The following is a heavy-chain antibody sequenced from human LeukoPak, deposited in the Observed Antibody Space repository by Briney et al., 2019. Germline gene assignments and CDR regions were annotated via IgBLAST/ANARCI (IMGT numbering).Heavy chain of an antibody. CDR1: GYTFTSYG. D-gene: IGHD2-2*01. V-gene: IGHV1-18*01. CDR2: ISAYNGNT. J-gene: IGHJ5*02. CDR3: AREAECSSTSCYSGPGFDP. Sequence: GASVKVSCKASGYTFTSYGISWVRQAPGQGLEWMGWISAYNGNTNYAQKLQGRVTMTTDTSTSTAYMELRSLRSDGTAVYYCAREAECSSTSCYSGPGFDPWGQGTLVTVSS.